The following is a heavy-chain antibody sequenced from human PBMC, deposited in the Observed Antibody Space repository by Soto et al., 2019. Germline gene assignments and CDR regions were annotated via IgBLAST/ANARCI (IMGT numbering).Heavy chain of an antibody. Sequence: SLRLSCTASGFTFNNKWMHWVRQAPGKGLVWLSRIDGAAATTNYADSVKGRFTISRDNAKNIVFLHVNGLTDEDTAVYYCARGGAMGVDYWGQGTLVTVSS. J-gene: IGHJ4*02. CDR3: ARGGAMGVDY. D-gene: IGHD1-26*01. CDR2: IDGAAATT. V-gene: IGHV3-74*01. CDR1: GFTFNNKW.